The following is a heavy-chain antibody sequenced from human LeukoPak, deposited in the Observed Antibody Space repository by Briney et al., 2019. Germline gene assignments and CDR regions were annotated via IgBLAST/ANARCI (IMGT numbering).Heavy chain of an antibody. CDR1: GFTFSDYY. Sequence: GGSLRLSCAASGFTFSDYYMSWIRQAPGKGLEWVSYISSSGSTIYYADSVKGRFTISRDNAKNSLYLQMNSLRAEDTAVYYCARDRKITIFGVVPSPGWFDPWGQGTLATVSS. V-gene: IGHV3-11*01. D-gene: IGHD3-3*01. CDR3: ARDRKITIFGVVPSPGWFDP. J-gene: IGHJ5*02. CDR2: ISSSGSTI.